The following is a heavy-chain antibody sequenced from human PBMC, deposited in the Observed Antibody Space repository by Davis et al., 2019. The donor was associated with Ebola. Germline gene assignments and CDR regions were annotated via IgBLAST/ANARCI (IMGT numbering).Heavy chain of an antibody. Sequence: ASVKVSCKASGYTFTSYDINWVRQATGQGLEWMGWMNPNSGNTGYAEKFQGRVTMTRNTSISTAYMELSSLRSEDTAVYYCARGVRKIAAAGIRYFDYWGQGTLVTVSS. D-gene: IGHD6-13*01. CDR3: ARGVRKIAAAGIRYFDY. CDR1: GYTFTSYD. V-gene: IGHV1-8*01. CDR2: MNPNSGNT. J-gene: IGHJ4*02.